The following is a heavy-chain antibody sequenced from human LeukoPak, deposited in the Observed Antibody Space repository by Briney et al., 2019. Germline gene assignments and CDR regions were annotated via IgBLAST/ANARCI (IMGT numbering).Heavy chain of an antibody. CDR2: ISWNSGSI. CDR3: ARDRGGTDDFWSGYYTGYFDY. J-gene: IGHJ4*02. D-gene: IGHD3-3*01. V-gene: IGHV3-9*01. CDR1: GFTFDDYA. Sequence: PGGSLRLSCAASGFTFDDYAMHWVRQAPGKGLEWVSGISWNSGSIGYADSVKGRFTISRDNAKNSLYLQMNSLRAEDTALYYCARDRGGTDDFWSGYYTGYFDYWGQGTLVTVSS.